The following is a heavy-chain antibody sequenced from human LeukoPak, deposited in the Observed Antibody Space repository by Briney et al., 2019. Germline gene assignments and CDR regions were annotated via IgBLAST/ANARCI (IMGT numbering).Heavy chain of an antibody. Sequence: SETLSLTCTVSGGSISSYYWSWIRQPAGEGLEWIGRIYTSGSTNYNPSLKSRVTISVDTSKNQFSLKLSSVTAADTAVYYCARVRYFDWVTDAFDIWGQGTMVTVSS. CDR2: IYTSGST. CDR1: GGSISSYY. J-gene: IGHJ3*02. D-gene: IGHD3-9*01. CDR3: ARVRYFDWVTDAFDI. V-gene: IGHV4-4*07.